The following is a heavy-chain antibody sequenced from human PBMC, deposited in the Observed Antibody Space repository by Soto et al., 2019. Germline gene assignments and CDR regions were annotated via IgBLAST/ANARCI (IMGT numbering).Heavy chain of an antibody. CDR2: ISSSSSYI. CDR1: GFTFSSYS. J-gene: IGHJ3*02. CDR3: ARYNSFDAFDI. V-gene: IGHV3-21*01. D-gene: IGHD1-20*01. Sequence: GGSLRLSCAASGFTFSSYSMNWVHQAPGKGLEWVSSISSSSSYIYYADSVKGRFTISRDNAKNSLYLQMNSLRAEDTAVYYCARYNSFDAFDIWGQGTMVTVSS.